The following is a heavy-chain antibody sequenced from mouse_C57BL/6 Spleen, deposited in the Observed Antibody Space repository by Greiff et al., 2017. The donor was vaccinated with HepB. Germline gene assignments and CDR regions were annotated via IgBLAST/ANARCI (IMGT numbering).Heavy chain of an antibody. D-gene: IGHD2-4*01. CDR1: GFTFSDYY. CDR2: ISNGGGST. J-gene: IGHJ1*03. Sequence: EVMLVESGGGLVQPGGSLKLSCAASGFTFSDYYMYWVRQTPEKRLEWVAYISNGGGSTYYTDTVKGRFTISRDNAKNNLYLQMRRLKSEDTAMYYCAIHSMITTYFDVCGTGTTVTVSS. CDR3: AIHSMITTYFDV. V-gene: IGHV5-12*01.